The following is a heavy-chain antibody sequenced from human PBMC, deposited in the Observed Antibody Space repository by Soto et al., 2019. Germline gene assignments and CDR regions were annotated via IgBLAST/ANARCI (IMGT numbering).Heavy chain of an antibody. D-gene: IGHD3-22*01. CDR1: GYSFATYG. Sequence: QVQLVQSGAEVKKPGASVKVSCKASGYSFATYGFSWVRQAPGQGLECVGWISAHNGDTHYSQKFQARVSLTTDTSTNTGSMALRSLTSDDTAVYFCATEPIYYNDGSGYYPLGHWGQGTLVTVSS. J-gene: IGHJ4*02. V-gene: IGHV1-18*04. CDR3: ATEPIYYNDGSGYYPLGH. CDR2: ISAHNGDT.